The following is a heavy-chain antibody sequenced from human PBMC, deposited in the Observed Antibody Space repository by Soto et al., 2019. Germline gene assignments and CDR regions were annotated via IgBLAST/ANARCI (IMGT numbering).Heavy chain of an antibody. Sequence: SETLSLTCTVSGGSISSYYWSWIRQPAGKGLEWIGRIYTSGSTNYNPSLKSRVTMSVDTSKNQFSLKLSSLRSEDTAVYYCATDLGSSSWYSDPWGQGTLVTVSS. CDR3: ATDLGSSSWYSDP. CDR1: GGSISSYY. CDR2: IYTSGST. D-gene: IGHD6-13*01. V-gene: IGHV4-4*07. J-gene: IGHJ5*02.